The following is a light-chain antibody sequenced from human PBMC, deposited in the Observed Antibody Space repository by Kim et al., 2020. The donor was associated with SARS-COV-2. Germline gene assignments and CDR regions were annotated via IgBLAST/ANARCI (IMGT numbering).Light chain of an antibody. Sequence: EVVLTQSPDFQSVTLMEKVTITCRASQSVGSTLHWYQQKSGQSPKLLIKNASQSVSGVPSRFSGSGSGTDFTLTINGLEAEDAATYYCHQSRSRNTFGQGTRLEIK. CDR1: QSVGST. CDR2: NAS. J-gene: IGKJ5*01. CDR3: HQSRSRNT. V-gene: IGKV6-21*01.